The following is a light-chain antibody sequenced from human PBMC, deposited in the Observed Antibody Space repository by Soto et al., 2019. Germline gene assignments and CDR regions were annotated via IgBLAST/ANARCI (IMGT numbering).Light chain of an antibody. J-gene: IGKJ4*01. CDR2: DAS. Sequence: EIVMTQSPATLSVSPRERATLSCRASQSVNNNLAWYQQKPGQAPRLLIYDASTRATGIPARFSGSGSGTDFTFTFSSLQSEDFAVYYCQQYNNWPLTFGGGTKVDIK. V-gene: IGKV3-15*01. CDR3: QQYNNWPLT. CDR1: QSVNNN.